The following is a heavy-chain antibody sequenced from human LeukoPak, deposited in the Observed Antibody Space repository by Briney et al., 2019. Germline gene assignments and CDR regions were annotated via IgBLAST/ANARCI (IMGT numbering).Heavy chain of an antibody. V-gene: IGHV3-23*01. D-gene: IGHD3-22*01. CDR2: ISGSGGST. Sequence: GGSLRLSCAASGFTFSSYAMTWVRQTPGKGLEWVSFISGSGGSTYYADSVKGRFTISRDNSKNTLYLQMNSLRAEDTAVYYCAKALRNSGYYVDYWGQGTLVTVSS. CDR1: GFTFSSYA. J-gene: IGHJ4*02. CDR3: AKALRNSGYYVDY.